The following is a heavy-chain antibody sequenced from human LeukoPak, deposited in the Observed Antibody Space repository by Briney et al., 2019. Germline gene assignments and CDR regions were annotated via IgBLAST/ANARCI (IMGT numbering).Heavy chain of an antibody. CDR1: GFTFSSYA. CDR2: IKQDGSEK. V-gene: IGHV3-7*01. Sequence: GGSLRLSCAASGFTFSSYAMSWVRQAPGKGLEWVANIKQDGSEKYYVDSVKGRLTISRDNAKNSLYLQMNSLRAEDTAVYYCARDLSGSYGYWGQGTLVTVSS. J-gene: IGHJ4*02. D-gene: IGHD1-26*01. CDR3: ARDLSGSYGY.